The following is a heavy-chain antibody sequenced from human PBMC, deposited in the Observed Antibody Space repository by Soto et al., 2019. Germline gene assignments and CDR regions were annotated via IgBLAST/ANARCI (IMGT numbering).Heavy chain of an antibody. V-gene: IGHV1-8*01. CDR3: AREGSTATDYYYYGMYV. Sequence: ASVKVSCKASGYTFTSYDINWVRQATGQGLERMGWMNPNSGNTGYAQKFQGWVTMTRDTSISTDYMELSRLRSDDTAVYYCAREGSTATDYYYYGMYVWGQGTRSPSP. D-gene: IGHD5-18*01. J-gene: IGHJ6*02. CDR1: GYTFTSYD. CDR2: MNPNSGNT.